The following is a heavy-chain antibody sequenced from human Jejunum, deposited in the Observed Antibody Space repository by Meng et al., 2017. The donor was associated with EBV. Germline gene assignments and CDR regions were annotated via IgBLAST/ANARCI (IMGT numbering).Heavy chain of an antibody. CDR3: AGNGYYALEY. CDR2: IYHGGGT. Sequence: QVQLKEPGPRLEKPSGTLALTCVVSGGSISDNDWWSWVRQPPGKGLEWLGEIYHGGGTNYNPSLEGRVTISVDKSKNQFSLKLNSVTVADTAVYYCAGNGYYALEYWGPGSLVTVSS. J-gene: IGHJ4*02. CDR1: GGSISDNDW. V-gene: IGHV4-4*02. D-gene: IGHD3-22*01.